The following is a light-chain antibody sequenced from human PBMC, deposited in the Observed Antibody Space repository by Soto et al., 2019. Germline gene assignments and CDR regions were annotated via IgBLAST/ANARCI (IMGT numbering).Light chain of an antibody. J-gene: IGKJ4*01. CDR1: LGVSGN. V-gene: IGKV3-15*01. CDR2: GAS. CDR3: QKYNYWLT. Sequence: EIVLTHSPPPLPAAPGERATLSCTARLGVSGNLAWYQQKPGQAPRLLNYGASARATGIPARFSGSGSGTEFTLTISSLQSEDFAVYYCQKYNYWLTFGGGTKVDIK.